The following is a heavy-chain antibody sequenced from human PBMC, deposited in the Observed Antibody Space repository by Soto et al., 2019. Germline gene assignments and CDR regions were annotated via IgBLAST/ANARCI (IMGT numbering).Heavy chain of an antibody. J-gene: IGHJ4*02. V-gene: IGHV3-9*01. CDR3: AKGRVVLAAGAPFDY. CDR2: ISWNSGSI. D-gene: IGHD2-15*01. CDR1: GFTFDDYA. Sequence: EVQLVESGGGLVQPGRSLRLSCAASGFTFDDYAMHWVRQAPGKGLEWVSGISWNSGSIGYADSVKGRFTISRDNAKNXXXLQMKSLRAEDTALYYCAKGRVVLAAGAPFDYWGQGTLVTVSS.